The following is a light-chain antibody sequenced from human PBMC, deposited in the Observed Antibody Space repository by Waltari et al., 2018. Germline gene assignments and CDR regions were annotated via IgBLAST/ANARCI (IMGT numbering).Light chain of an antibody. CDR3: QRHDNLSYT. J-gene: IGKJ2*01. V-gene: IGKV1-33*01. Sequence: IQMTQSPSSLSASLGARVTITCQASRDIINNLNWYQQKPGRAPKLLIYDAAKLETGVPSRFSGSGSGTHFTFTISNLQPEDIATYYCQRHDNLSYTFGQGTKLVIK. CDR2: DAA. CDR1: RDIINN.